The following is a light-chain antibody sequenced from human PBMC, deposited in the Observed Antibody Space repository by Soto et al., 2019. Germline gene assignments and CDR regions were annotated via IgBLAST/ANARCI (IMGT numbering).Light chain of an antibody. CDR1: QSISNW. J-gene: IGKJ1*01. Sequence: DIQMTQSPSTLSASVGDRVSITCRASQSISNWLAWYQQKPGKAPKLLIYDASSLESGVPSRFSGSGSGTELTLTISSLQPEDFATYYCQHYNIFSRTFGQGTKVEIK. CDR3: QHYNIFSRT. V-gene: IGKV1-5*01. CDR2: DAS.